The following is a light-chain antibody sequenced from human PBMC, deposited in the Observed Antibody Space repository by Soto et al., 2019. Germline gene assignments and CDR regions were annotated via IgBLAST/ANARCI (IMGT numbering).Light chain of an antibody. CDR1: SGHTNYA. V-gene: IGLV4-69*01. Sequence: QSVLPQSSSASASLGASVKLTCTLSSGHTNYAVAWHQQQPDKGPRFLMRVRSDGSHTKGDGIPDRFAGSSSGAEHYLTISSLQPEDEADYYCQTWGTGVQVFGGGTQLTVL. J-gene: IGLJ2*01. CDR3: QTWGTGVQV. CDR2: VRSDGSH.